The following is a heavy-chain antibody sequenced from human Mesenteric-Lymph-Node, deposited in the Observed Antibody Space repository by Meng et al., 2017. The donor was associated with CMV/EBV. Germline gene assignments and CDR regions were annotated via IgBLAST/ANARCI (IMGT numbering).Heavy chain of an antibody. J-gene: IGHJ4*02. CDR2: ISGSGGST. CDR3: AKSRHCSSTSCYTYLDY. V-gene: IGHV3-23*01. CDR1: GFTFSSYA. D-gene: IGHD2-2*02. Sequence: GGSLRLSCAASGFTFSSYAMSWVRQTPGKGLEWVSAISGSGGSTYYADSVKGRFTISRDNSKNTLYLQMNSLRAEDTALYYCAKSRHCSSTSCYTYLDYWGQGTLVTVSS.